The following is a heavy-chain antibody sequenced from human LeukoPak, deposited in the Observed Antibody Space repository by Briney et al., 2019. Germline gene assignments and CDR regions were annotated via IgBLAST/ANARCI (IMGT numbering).Heavy chain of an antibody. CDR3: ARDLRYYGSGSYRY. V-gene: IGHV1-2*06. CDR1: GYTFTGYY. Sequence: ASVKVPCKASGYTFTGYYMHWARQAPGQGLEWMGRINPNSGGTNYAQKFQGRVTMTRDTSISTAYMELSRLRSDDTAVYYCARDLRYYGSGSYRYWGQGTLVTVSS. D-gene: IGHD3-10*01. J-gene: IGHJ4*02. CDR2: INPNSGGT.